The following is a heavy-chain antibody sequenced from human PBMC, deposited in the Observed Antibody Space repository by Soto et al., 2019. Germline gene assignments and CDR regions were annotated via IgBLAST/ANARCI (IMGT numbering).Heavy chain of an antibody. Sequence: QVQLVQSGAEVKRPGASVKVSCKASGYTFTSYGISWVRQAPGQGLEWMGWISAYNGNTNYAQKLQGRVTMTTDTSTSTAYMELRSLRSDDTAVYYCARAVSGHDLSYYYYGMDVWGQGTTVTVSS. CDR1: GYTFTSYG. J-gene: IGHJ6*02. CDR3: ARAVSGHDLSYYYYGMDV. CDR2: ISAYNGNT. D-gene: IGHD5-12*01. V-gene: IGHV1-18*04.